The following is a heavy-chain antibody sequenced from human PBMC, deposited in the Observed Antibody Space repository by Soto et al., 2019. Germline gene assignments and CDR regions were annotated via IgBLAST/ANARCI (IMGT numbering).Heavy chain of an antibody. CDR2: ISATGTYT. D-gene: IGHD1-20*01. J-gene: IGHJ5*02. CDR3: TPEYNNRQDLNH. V-gene: IGHV3-21*01. Sequence: EVQLVESGGGLVEPGGSLRLSCATSGFTFSTCSMNWVRQAPGKGLEWVSSISATGTYTFYADSLKGRFTISRDNARNSLFLQMNSLRVEDTALYYCTPEYNNRQDLNHWGQGSLVTVSS. CDR1: GFTFSTCS.